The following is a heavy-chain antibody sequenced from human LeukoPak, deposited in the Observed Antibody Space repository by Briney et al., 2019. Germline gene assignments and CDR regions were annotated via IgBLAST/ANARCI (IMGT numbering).Heavy chain of an antibody. V-gene: IGHV3-21*01. CDR1: GFTFSSYS. CDR2: ISSSSSYI. D-gene: IGHD1-14*01. Sequence: GGSLRLSCAASGFTFSSYSMTWVRQAPGKGLEWVSSISSSSSYIYYADSVKGRFTISRDNAKNSLYLQMNSLRAEDTAVYYCARDRSRGEPTFFDYWGQGTLVTVSS. J-gene: IGHJ4*02. CDR3: ARDRSRGEPTFFDY.